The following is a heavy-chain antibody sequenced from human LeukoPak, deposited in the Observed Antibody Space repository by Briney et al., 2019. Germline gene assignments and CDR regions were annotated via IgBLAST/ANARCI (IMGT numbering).Heavy chain of an antibody. CDR1: GFSFSSYA. J-gene: IGHJ4*02. D-gene: IGHD3-10*01. Sequence: GGSLILSCAASGFSFSSYAMHWVRQAPGMGLEWVAVISYDESNKYYADSVKGRFTISRDNSKNTLFLQMNRLRAEDTDVYYCARACDSRWSGEFDYWGEGTLVTVSS. V-gene: IGHV3-30-3*01. CDR2: ISYDESNK. CDR3: ARACDSRWSGEFDY.